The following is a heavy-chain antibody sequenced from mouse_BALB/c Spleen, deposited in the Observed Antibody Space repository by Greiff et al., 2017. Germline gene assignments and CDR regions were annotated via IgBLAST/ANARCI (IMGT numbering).Heavy chain of an antibody. V-gene: IGHV6-6*02. CDR2: IRLKSDNYAT. D-gene: IGHD2-1*01. Sequence: EVQLQQSGGGLVQPGGSMKLSCVASGFTFSSYWMSWVRQSPEKGLEWVAEIRLKSDNYATHYAESVKGKFTISRDDSKSRLYLQMNSLRAEDTGIYYCTGGNHYYAMDYWGQGTSVTVSS. J-gene: IGHJ4*01. CDR1: GFTFSSYW. CDR3: TGGNHYYAMDY.